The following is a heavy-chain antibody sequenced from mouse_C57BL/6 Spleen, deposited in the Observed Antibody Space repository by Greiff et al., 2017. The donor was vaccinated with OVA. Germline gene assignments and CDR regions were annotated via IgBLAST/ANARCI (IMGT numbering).Heavy chain of an antibody. V-gene: IGHV1-64*01. CDR1: GYTFTSYW. D-gene: IGHD1-1*01. CDR2: IHPNSGST. Sequence: QVQLQQPGAELVKPGASVKLSCKASGYTFTSYWMHWVKQRPGQGLEWIGMIHPNSGSTNYNEKFKSKATLTVDKSSSTAYMQLSSLTSEDSAVYYCARWGNYYGSSPDYWGQGTTLTVSS. J-gene: IGHJ2*01. CDR3: ARWGNYYGSSPDY.